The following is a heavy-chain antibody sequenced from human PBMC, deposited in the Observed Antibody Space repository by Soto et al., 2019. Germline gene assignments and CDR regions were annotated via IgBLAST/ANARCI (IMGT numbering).Heavy chain of an antibody. D-gene: IGHD3-10*01. J-gene: IGHJ4*01. CDR3: AVDSGRGGRAFDH. CDR2: LYLGGAP. Sequence: QVQIQESGPGLVTPSDTLSLTCTVSDASITNFFWNWVRQPAGGPLEWIGRLYLGGAPTYNPSLRSRLFISADTSKNQVSLKLTSVTAADTAVYYCAVDSGRGGRAFDHWGHGALATVSS. CDR1: DASITNFF. V-gene: IGHV4-4*07.